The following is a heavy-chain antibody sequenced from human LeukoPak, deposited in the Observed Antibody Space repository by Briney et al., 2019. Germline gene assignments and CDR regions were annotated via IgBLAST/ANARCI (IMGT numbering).Heavy chain of an antibody. CDR1: GYTFTEYY. D-gene: IGHD6-19*01. CDR2: VNPISGGI. Sequence: ASVKVSCKASGYTFTEYYIHWVRQAPGQGLEWMGWVNPISGGINYAQKFQGRVTMTRDTSISTAYLELSRLTSDDTAVFYCARGSSGWFNFDYWGQGTLVTVSS. CDR3: ARGSSGWFNFDY. J-gene: IGHJ4*02. V-gene: IGHV1-2*02.